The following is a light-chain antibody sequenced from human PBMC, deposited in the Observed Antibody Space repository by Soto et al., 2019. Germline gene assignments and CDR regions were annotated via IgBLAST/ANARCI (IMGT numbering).Light chain of an antibody. J-gene: IGLJ2*01. CDR2: DVS. V-gene: IGLV2-14*03. CDR3: SSYTSSDTLT. Sequence: QSALTQPASVSGSPGQSITISCTGTSSDVGGYNYVSWYQQHPGKVPKLIIFDVSNRPSGVSNRFSGSKSGNTASLTISGLQAEDEADYYCSSYTSSDTLTFGGGTQLTVL. CDR1: SSDVGGYNY.